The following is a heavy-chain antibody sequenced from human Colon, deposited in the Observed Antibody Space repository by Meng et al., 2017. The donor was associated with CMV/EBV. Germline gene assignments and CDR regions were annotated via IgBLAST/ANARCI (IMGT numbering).Heavy chain of an antibody. D-gene: IGHD2-15*01. Sequence: GGSLRLSCEASGFTFAIYWMSWVRQAPGKGLEWVANIKQDGSDKYYVDSVNGRFTISRDNVKKSVYLQIDSLRAEDTATYYCARDRFCSSDNCQYFNYYGTDVWGQGTTVTVSS. CDR2: IKQDGSDK. CDR3: ARDRFCSSDNCQYFNYYGTDV. J-gene: IGHJ6*01. CDR1: GFTFAIYW. V-gene: IGHV3-7*01.